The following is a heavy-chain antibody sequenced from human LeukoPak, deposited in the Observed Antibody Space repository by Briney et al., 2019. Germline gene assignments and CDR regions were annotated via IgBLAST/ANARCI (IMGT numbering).Heavy chain of an antibody. D-gene: IGHD6-13*01. CDR3: ARFRYSSSRDFAC. CDR2: TYPGDSNT. J-gene: IGHJ4*02. CDR1: GYSFSNFW. V-gene: IGHV5-51*01. Sequence: GESLKISCQGSGYSFSNFWIGWVRQMPGKGLEWMGITYPGDSNTRYSPSFQGQVTISADKSISTAYLQWSNLKASDTAMYYCARFRYSSSRDFACWGQGTLVTVSS.